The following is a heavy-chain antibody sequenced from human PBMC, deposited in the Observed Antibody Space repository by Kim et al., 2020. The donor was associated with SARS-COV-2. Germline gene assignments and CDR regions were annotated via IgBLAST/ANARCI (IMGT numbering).Heavy chain of an antibody. D-gene: IGHD3-10*01. V-gene: IGHV3-23*01. CDR3: AKVLPYYYGSGWRWGYYGMDV. CDR1: GFTFSSYA. CDR2: ISGSGGST. Sequence: GGSLRLSCAASGFTFSSYAMSWVRQAPGKGLEWVSAISGSGGSTYYADSVKGRFTISRDNSKNTLYLQMNSLRAEDTAVYYCAKVLPYYYGSGWRWGYYGMDVWGQGTTVTVSS. J-gene: IGHJ6*02.